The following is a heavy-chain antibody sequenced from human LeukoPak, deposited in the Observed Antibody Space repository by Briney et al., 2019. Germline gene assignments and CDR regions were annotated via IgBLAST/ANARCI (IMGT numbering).Heavy chain of an antibody. Sequence: ASVKVSCKASGYTFTSYGISWVRQAPGRGLEWMGWISAYNGNTNYAQKLQGRVTMTTDTSTSTAYMELRSLRSDDTAVYYCASSGVGASSYYYYGMDVWGQGTTVTVSS. D-gene: IGHD1-26*01. CDR3: ASSGVGASSYYYYGMDV. CDR2: ISAYNGNT. CDR1: GYTFTSYG. J-gene: IGHJ6*02. V-gene: IGHV1-18*01.